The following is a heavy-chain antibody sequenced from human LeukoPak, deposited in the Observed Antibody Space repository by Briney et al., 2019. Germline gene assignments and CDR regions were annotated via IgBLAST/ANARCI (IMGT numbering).Heavy chain of an antibody. CDR1: GGSFSDYY. D-gene: IGHD3-22*01. J-gene: IGHJ4*02. Sequence: SETLSLTCAVYGGSFSDYYWSWIRQPPGKGLEWLGEVNHRGSTNYNPSLKSRVTISEDTSKNQFSLKVFSVTAADTAVYYCVRGRVVIKPTRPPFDFWGQGTLVTVSS. V-gene: IGHV4-34*01. CDR2: VNHRGST. CDR3: VRGRVVIKPTRPPFDF.